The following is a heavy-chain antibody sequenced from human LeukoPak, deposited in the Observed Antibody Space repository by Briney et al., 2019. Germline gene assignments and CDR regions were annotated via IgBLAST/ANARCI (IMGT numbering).Heavy chain of an antibody. Sequence: GGSLRLSCAASGFTFSSYAMSWVRQAPGKGLEWVSAISGSGGSTYYADSVKGRFTISRDNSKNTLYLQMNSLRAEDTAVYYCARTGGITATFNHLQHWGQGTLVTVSS. J-gene: IGHJ1*01. CDR2: ISGSGGST. D-gene: IGHD1-7*01. CDR3: ARTGGITATFNHLQH. CDR1: GFTFSSYA. V-gene: IGHV3-23*01.